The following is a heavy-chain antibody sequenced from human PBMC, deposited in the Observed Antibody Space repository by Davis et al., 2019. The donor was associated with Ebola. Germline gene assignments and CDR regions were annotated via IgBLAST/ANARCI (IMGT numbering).Heavy chain of an antibody. J-gene: IGHJ4*02. Sequence: GGSLRLSCAASGFTFSTYSMNWVRQAPGKGLEWVSYISSSSSTIYYADSVKGRFTISRDNAKNSLYLQMNSLRDEDTAVYYCARVYDFWSGYYTGMDYWGQGTLVTVSS. CDR1: GFTFSTYS. D-gene: IGHD3-3*01. V-gene: IGHV3-48*02. CDR2: ISSSSSTI. CDR3: ARVYDFWSGYYTGMDY.